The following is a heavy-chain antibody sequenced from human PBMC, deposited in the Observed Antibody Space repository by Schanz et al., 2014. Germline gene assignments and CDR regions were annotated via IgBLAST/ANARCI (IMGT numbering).Heavy chain of an antibody. D-gene: IGHD1-1*01. J-gene: IGHJ3*02. CDR3: ARGTMPGTVDI. CDR1: RSTFSSYT. V-gene: IGHV1-69*02. CDR2: FIPIPDVG. Sequence: QVQLVQSGAEVKKPGSSVKVSCKASRSTFSSYTISWVRQARGQGLEWVGRFIPIPDVGNYAQQFQGRVTFTTDKSTSTAYMELSSLRYEDTALYYCARGTMPGTVDIWGQGTMVTVSS.